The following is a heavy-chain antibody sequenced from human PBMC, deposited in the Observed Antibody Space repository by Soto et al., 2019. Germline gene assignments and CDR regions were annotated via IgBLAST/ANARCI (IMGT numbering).Heavy chain of an antibody. J-gene: IGHJ4*02. D-gene: IGHD6-25*01. CDR3: ARVQSSGPFDY. CDR2: ISSSSSYT. V-gene: IGHV3-11*05. Sequence: QVQLVESGGGLVKPGGSLRLSCAASGFTFSEYYMSWIRQAPGKGLEWVSYISSSSSYTNYADSVKGRFTISRDNSTNALYLQMHLLRAEATAVYYWARVQSSGPFDYWGQGTLVTVSS. CDR1: GFTFSEYY.